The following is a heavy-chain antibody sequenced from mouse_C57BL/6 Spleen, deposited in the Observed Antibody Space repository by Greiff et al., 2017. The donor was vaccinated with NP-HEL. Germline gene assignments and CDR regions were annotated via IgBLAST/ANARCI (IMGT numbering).Heavy chain of an antibody. V-gene: IGHV3-6*01. J-gene: IGHJ3*01. D-gene: IGHD1-1*01. Sequence: EVQLQESGPGLVKPSQSLSLTCSVTGYSITSGYYWNWIRQFPGNKLEWMGYISYDGSNNYNPSLKNRISITRDTSKNQFFLKLNSVTTEDTATYYCARDYYYGSRGLAYWGQGTLVTVSA. CDR1: GYSITSGYY. CDR3: ARDYYYGSRGLAY. CDR2: ISYDGSN.